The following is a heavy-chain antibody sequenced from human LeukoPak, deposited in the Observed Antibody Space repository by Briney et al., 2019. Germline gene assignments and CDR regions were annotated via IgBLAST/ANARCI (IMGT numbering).Heavy chain of an antibody. J-gene: IGHJ4*02. V-gene: IGHV4-59*12. D-gene: IGHD4-17*01. CDR2: IFDSGST. Sequence: SETLSLTCTVSGGSISSYYWSWIRQSPGKGLEWIGYIFDSGSTNYNPSLKSRVTISVDTSINQFSLKLSSVTAADTAVYYCARDHTVTTPGVYYFDYWGQGTLVTVSS. CDR3: ARDHTVTTPGVYYFDY. CDR1: GGSISSYY.